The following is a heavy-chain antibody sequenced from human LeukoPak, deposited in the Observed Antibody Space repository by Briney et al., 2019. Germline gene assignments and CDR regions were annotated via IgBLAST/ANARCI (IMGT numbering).Heavy chain of an antibody. V-gene: IGHV4-39*01. CDR1: GFTFSSYA. D-gene: IGHD1-26*01. CDR2: ISYSGTT. CDR3: VRLVTNTGRYLNALDI. Sequence: GSLRLSCAASGFTFSSYAMSWVRQPPGKGLEWIGIISYSGTTYYNPSLKSRVTISVDTSKNQFSPKLSSVTAADTAMYYCVRLVTNTGRYLNALDIWGQGTMVTVS. J-gene: IGHJ3*02.